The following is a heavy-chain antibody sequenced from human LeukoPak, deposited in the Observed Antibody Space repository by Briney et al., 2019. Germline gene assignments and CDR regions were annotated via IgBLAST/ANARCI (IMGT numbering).Heavy chain of an antibody. J-gene: IGHJ4*02. Sequence: GGSLRLSCAASGFTFSSYSMNWVRQAPWKGLEWVSSISSSSSYIYYADSVKGRFTISRDNAKNSLYLQMNSLRAEDTAVYYCARDLFSSSSDGEYYFDYWGQGTLVTVSS. V-gene: IGHV3-21*01. CDR3: ARDLFSSSSDGEYYFDY. CDR2: ISSSSSYI. CDR1: GFTFSSYS. D-gene: IGHD6-6*01.